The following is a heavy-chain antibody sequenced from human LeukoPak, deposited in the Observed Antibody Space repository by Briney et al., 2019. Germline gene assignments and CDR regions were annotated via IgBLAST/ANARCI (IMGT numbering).Heavy chain of an antibody. CDR1: GFTVSSRY. J-gene: IGHJ4*02. CDR2: IHGDGST. CDR3: ARGESSDCTCIDY. D-gene: IGHD2-21*02. V-gene: IGHV3-53*01. Sequence: GGSLRLSCAASGFTVSSRYMSWARQAPGKGLEWVSVIHGDGSTYYADSVKGRFTISRDNSKNTLYLQMNSLRAEDTAVYYCARGESSDCTCIDYWGQGTLVSVSS.